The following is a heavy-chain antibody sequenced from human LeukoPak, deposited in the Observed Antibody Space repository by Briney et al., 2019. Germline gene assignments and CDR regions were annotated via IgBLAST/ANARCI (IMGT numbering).Heavy chain of an antibody. CDR2: ISWNSGSI. D-gene: IGHD6-13*01. V-gene: IGHV3-9*01. Sequence: PGGSPRLSCAASGFTFDDYAMHWVRQAPGKGLEWVSGISWNSGSIGYADSVKGRFTISRDNAKNSLYLQMNSLRAEDTALYYCAKDRGSSSWYGLDYWGQGTLVTVSS. CDR1: GFTFDDYA. CDR3: AKDRGSSSWYGLDY. J-gene: IGHJ4*02.